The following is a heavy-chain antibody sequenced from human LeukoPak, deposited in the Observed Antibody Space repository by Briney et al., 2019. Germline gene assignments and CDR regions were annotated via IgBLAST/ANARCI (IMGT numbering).Heavy chain of an antibody. CDR2: IYYSGST. V-gene: IGHV4-30-4*01. CDR3: ARFYCSSTSCLFDY. Sequence: PSETLSLTCTVSGGSISSGDYYWSWIRQPPGKGLEWIGYIYYSGSTYHNPSLKSRVTISVDTSKNQFSLKLSSVTAADTAVYYCARFYCSSTSCLFDYWGQGTLVTVSS. D-gene: IGHD2-2*01. CDR1: GGSISSGDYY. J-gene: IGHJ4*02.